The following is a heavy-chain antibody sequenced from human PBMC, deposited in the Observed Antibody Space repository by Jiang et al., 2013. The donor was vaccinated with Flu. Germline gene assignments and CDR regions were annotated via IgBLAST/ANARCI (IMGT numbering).Heavy chain of an antibody. CDR1: GFTFSNAW. Sequence: GLVKPGGSLRLSCAASGFTFSNAWMSWVRQAPGKGLEWVGRIKSKTDGGTTDYAAPVKGRFTISRDDSKNTLYLQMNSLKTEDTAVYYCTTDAISSSGWYYYYYYYGMDVWGKGTTVTVSS. J-gene: IGHJ6*04. CDR2: IKSKTDGGTT. V-gene: IGHV3-15*01. CDR3: TTDAISSSGWYYYYYYYGMDV. D-gene: IGHD6-19*01.